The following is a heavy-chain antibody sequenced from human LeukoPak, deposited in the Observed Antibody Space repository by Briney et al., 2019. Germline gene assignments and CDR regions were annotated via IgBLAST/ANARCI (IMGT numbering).Heavy chain of an antibody. D-gene: IGHD3-10*01. J-gene: IGHJ6*03. CDR2: INRSGST. V-gene: IGHV4-34*01. CDR3: ARGPRITMVRGVIILYMDV. CDR1: GGSFSGYY. Sequence: NPSETLSLTCAVYGGSFSGYYWSWIRQPPGKGLEWIGEINRSGSTNYNPSLKSRVTISVDTSKNQFSLKLSSVTAADTAVYYCARGPRITMVRGVIILYMDVWGKGTTVTVSS.